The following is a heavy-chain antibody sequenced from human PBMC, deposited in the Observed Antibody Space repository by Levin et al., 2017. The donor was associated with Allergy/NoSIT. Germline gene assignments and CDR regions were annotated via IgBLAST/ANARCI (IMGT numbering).Heavy chain of an antibody. CDR3: AQEKGYSYGYR. V-gene: IGHV3-23*01. CDR2: ISGSGGRT. J-gene: IGHJ5*02. D-gene: IGHD5-18*01. CDR1: GFTFSNYD. Sequence: SCAASGFTFSNYDMSWVRQAPGKGLEWVSAISGSGGRTYYADSVKGRFTISRDNSKNTLNLQMNSLRAEDTAVYYCAQEKGYSYGYRWGQGTLVTVSS.